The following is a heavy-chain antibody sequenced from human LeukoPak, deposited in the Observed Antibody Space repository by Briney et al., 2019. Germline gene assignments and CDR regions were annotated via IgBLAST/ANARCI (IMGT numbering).Heavy chain of an antibody. V-gene: IGHV3-23*01. Sequence: PGGSLRLSCAASGFTFSSYAMSWVRQAPGKGLEWVSATCGSGGSTYYTDSVKGRFTISTDTSKNTTYLQMNSLSAKATAVYYCAKNYGDYDYWGQGTLGTVSS. J-gene: IGHJ4*02. D-gene: IGHD4-17*01. CDR2: TCGSGGST. CDR1: GFTFSSYA. CDR3: AKNYGDYDY.